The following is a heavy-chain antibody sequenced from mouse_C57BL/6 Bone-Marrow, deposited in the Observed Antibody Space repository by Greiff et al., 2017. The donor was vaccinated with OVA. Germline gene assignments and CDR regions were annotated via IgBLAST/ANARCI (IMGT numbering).Heavy chain of an antibody. V-gene: IGHV14-4*01. CDR3: TTDDPPAWFAY. J-gene: IGHJ3*01. CDR1: GFNIKDDY. D-gene: IGHD2-3*01. CDR2: IDPENGDT. Sequence: VQLQQSGAELVRPGASVKLSCTASGFNIKDDYMHWVKQRPEQGLEWIGWIDPENGDTEYASKFQGKATITADTSSNTAYLQLSSLTSEDTAVYYCTTDDPPAWFAYWGQGTLVTVSA.